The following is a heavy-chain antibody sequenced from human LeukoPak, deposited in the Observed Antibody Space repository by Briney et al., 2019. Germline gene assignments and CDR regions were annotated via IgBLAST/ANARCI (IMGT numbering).Heavy chain of an antibody. CDR3: ARNSEAY. V-gene: IGHV3-21*01. CDR2: ISSSGSYK. Sequence: GGSLRLSCAASGFTFSTYNMNWVRQAPGKGLEWVSFISSSGSYKFYADSVKGRFTISRDNAKNSLYLQMNSLRAEDTAVYYCARNSEAYWGQGTLVTVSS. D-gene: IGHD2-21*01. CDR1: GFTFSTYN. J-gene: IGHJ4*02.